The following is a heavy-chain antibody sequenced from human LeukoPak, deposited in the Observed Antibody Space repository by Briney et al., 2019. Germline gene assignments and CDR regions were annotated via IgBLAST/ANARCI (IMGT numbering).Heavy chain of an antibody. J-gene: IGHJ4*02. D-gene: IGHD3-22*01. CDR1: GGYVNRGTFF. Sequence: SETLSLTCAVSGGYVNRGTFFWTWIRKPPGTGLEWIGYISNSGSTNYHPSLKSRVTISSDTSKTQFTPKLTSVTAADTAVYYCARSPSGYRFDSWGQGTLVTVSS. CDR3: ARSPSGYRFDS. CDR2: ISNSGST. V-gene: IGHV4-61*01.